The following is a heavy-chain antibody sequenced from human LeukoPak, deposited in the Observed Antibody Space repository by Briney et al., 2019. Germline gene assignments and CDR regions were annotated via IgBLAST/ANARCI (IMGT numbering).Heavy chain of an antibody. CDR2: ISSSSNYK. CDR1: GFTFSRYS. Sequence: GGSLRLSCVASGFTFSRYSMNWVRQAPGKAPEWVSCISSSSNYKWDADSVKGRFTISRDNSKNTLYLQMNSLRAEDTAVYYCASSVGGSEPLYYYYMDVWGKGTTVTISS. D-gene: IGHD1-26*01. V-gene: IGHV3-21*04. J-gene: IGHJ6*03. CDR3: ASSVGGSEPLYYYYMDV.